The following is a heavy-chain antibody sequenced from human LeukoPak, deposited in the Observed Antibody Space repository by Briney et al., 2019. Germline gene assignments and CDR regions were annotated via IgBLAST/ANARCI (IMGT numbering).Heavy chain of an antibody. D-gene: IGHD1-7*01. CDR3: ARDRGRTMLVDH. CDR2: INPSSGSP. CDR1: GHTFTSHY. Sequence: ASVKVSCKASGHTFTSHYMHWVRQAPGQGLEWMGIINPSSGSPRYAKTVQGRVTMTRDTSTSTVYMEMSSLRSADTAVYCCARDRGRTMLVDHWGQGTLVTVSS. V-gene: IGHV1-46*01. J-gene: IGHJ5*02.